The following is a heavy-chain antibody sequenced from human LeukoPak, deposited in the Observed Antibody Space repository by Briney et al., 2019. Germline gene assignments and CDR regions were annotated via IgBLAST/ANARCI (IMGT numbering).Heavy chain of an antibody. Sequence: GASVKVSCKASGYTFTSYDINWVRQATGQGLEWMGWMNHNSGNTGYAQKFQGRVTITRNTSISTAYMELSSLRSEDTAVYYCARVISHHSSGYYVLGYWGQGTLVTVSS. CDR2: MNHNSGNT. CDR1: GYTFTSYD. J-gene: IGHJ4*02. D-gene: IGHD3-22*01. V-gene: IGHV1-8*03. CDR3: ARVISHHSSGYYVLGY.